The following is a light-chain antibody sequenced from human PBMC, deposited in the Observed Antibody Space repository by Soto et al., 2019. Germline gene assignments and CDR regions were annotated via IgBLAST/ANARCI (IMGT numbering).Light chain of an antibody. V-gene: IGLV1-51*01. J-gene: IGLJ2*01. Sequence: QSALTQPPSVSAAPGQTVTISCSGRGSNIGSNSVSWYQQVPGTAPKLLLYDNDKRPSGIPDRFFGSKSGTSATLGIAGLQTADEADYYCGTWESYLSVGVFGGGTQLTVL. CDR3: GTWESYLSVGV. CDR1: GSNIGSNS. CDR2: DND.